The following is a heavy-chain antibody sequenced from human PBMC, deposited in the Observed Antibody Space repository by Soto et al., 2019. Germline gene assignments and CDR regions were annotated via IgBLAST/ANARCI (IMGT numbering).Heavy chain of an antibody. CDR3: ARGYCSGGRCPKLWYFDL. D-gene: IGHD2-15*01. Sequence: QVQLQESGPGLVKPSETLSLTCTVSGDSISSYYWSWIRQPPGKGLEWIGDISYSGSTNQNPSLKSRVTISLDTSKSQFFLKLSSVTAADTAVYYCARGYCSGGRCPKLWYFDLWGRGTLVTVSS. CDR1: GDSISSYY. J-gene: IGHJ2*01. CDR2: ISYSGST. V-gene: IGHV4-59*01.